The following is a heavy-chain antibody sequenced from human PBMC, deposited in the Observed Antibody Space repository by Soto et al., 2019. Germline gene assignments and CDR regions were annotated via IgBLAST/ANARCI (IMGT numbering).Heavy chain of an antibody. CDR2: LYYSGST. D-gene: IGHD2-2*01. CDR3: ARATLSRYCSSTSCVEWFDP. V-gene: IGHV4-39*01. J-gene: IGHJ5*02. CDR1: GGSISSSSYY. Sequence: QLQLQESGPGLVKPSETLSLTCTVSGGSISSSSYYWGWIRQPPGKGLEWIGSLYYSGSTSYNPSLKSRFTISVDTSKNQFSLKLSSVTAADTSVYYCARATLSRYCSSTSCVEWFDPWGQGTLVTVSS.